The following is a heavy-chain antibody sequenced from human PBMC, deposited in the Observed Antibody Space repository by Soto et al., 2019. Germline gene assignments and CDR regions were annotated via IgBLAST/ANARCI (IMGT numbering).Heavy chain of an antibody. Sequence: EVQLVESGGGLVQPGGSLRLSCAASAFTFSIYSMNWVRQAPGKGLEWVSYISSSGSTIYYADSVKGRFTISIDNAKNSLYLQMNSLRAEDTAVYYCARDPSVRYFDWSRSWGQGTLVTVSS. D-gene: IGHD3-9*01. J-gene: IGHJ5*02. CDR3: ARDPSVRYFDWSRS. V-gene: IGHV3-48*01. CDR2: ISSSGSTI. CDR1: AFTFSIYS.